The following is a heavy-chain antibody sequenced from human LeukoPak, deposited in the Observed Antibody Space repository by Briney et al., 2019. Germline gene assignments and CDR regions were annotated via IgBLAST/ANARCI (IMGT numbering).Heavy chain of an antibody. D-gene: IGHD2-15*01. CDR2: ISAYNGHT. J-gene: IGHJ1*01. CDR3: ARGDCSSDTCYLPEYFQH. Sequence: ASVKVSCKASGDTFTNYYMHWVRQAPGQGLEWMGWISAYNGHTNYAQKLQGRVTMTTDTSTSTAYMELRSLRPDDTAVYYCARGDCSSDTCYLPEYFQHWGQGTQVTVSS. CDR1: GDTFTNYY. V-gene: IGHV1-18*01.